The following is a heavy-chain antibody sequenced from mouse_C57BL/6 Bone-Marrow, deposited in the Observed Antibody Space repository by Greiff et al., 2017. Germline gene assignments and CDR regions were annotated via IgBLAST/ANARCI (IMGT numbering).Heavy chain of an antibody. V-gene: IGHV2-2*01. D-gene: IGHD2-3*01. J-gene: IGHJ4*01. CDR1: GFSLTSYG. CDR3: ARNGHYDGYWYYARDY. CDR2: IWSGGST. Sequence: VQRVESGPGLVQPSQSLSITCTVSGFSLTSYGVHWVRQSPGKGLEWLGVIWSGGSTDYNAAFISRLSISKDNSKSQVFFKMNSLQADDTAIYYCARNGHYDGYWYYARDYWGQGTSVTVSS.